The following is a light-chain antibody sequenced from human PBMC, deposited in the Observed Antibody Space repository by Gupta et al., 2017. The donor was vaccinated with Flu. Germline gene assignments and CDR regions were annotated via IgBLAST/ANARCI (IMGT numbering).Light chain of an antibody. J-gene: IGLJ2*01. CDR1: SSNIGSNT. CDR3: AAWDDSLKAWI. V-gene: IGLV1-44*01. CDR2: SNN. Sequence: QSVLTQPPSASGTPGQRVAISCSGSSSNIGSNTVNWFQQVPGMAPRLLIYSNNQRPSGVPDRFAGSKSGTSASRAISGLESEDGVDYDCAAWDDSLKAWILGGGTKLTVL.